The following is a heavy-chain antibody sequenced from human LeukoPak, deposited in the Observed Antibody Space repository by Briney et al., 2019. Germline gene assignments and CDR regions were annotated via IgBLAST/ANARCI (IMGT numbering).Heavy chain of an antibody. Sequence: SETLSLTCTVSGGSISSYYWSWIRQPPGKGLEWIGYIYYSGSTNYNPSLKSRVTISVDTSKNQFSLKLSSVTAADTAVYYCARHRGSRTWDYYGMDVWGQGTTVTVSS. J-gene: IGHJ6*02. CDR3: ARHRGSRTWDYYGMDV. CDR2: IYYSGST. D-gene: IGHD2-2*01. CDR1: GGSISSYY. V-gene: IGHV4-59*01.